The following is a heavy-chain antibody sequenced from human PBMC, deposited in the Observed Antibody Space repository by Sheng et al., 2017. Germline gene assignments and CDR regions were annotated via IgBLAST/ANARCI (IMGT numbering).Heavy chain of an antibody. Sequence: EVQLVESGGSLVQPGGSLRLSCEASGFNFTGYWMSWVRQAPGKGLEWVADIKPDGSEEYYVDSVEGRFTISIDNARFSLYLHMNSLTAEDTAVYYCAASFDYWGKGTLVAVS. V-gene: IGHV3-7*03. CDR1: GFNFTGYW. CDR2: IKPDGSEE. CDR3: AASFDY. J-gene: IGHJ4*02.